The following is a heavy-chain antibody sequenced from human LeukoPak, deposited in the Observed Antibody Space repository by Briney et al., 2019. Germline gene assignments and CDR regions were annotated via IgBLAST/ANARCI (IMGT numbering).Heavy chain of an antibody. CDR1: GYTFTSYG. V-gene: IGHV1-18*01. CDR3: AREAPGDSSGYYDY. J-gene: IGHJ4*02. Sequence: ASVKVSCKASGYTFTSYGISWVRQAPGQGLEWMGWISAYNGNTNYAQKFQGRVTITADESTSTAYMELSSLRSEDTAVYYCAREAPGDSSGYYDYWGQGTLVTVSS. D-gene: IGHD3-22*01. CDR2: ISAYNGNT.